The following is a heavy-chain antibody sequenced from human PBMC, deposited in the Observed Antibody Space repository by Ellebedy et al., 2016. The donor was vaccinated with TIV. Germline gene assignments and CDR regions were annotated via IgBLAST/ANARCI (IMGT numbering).Heavy chain of an antibody. CDR3: AQSPKYYYGFDA. V-gene: IGHV2-5*01. CDR1: GFSLSTHLVG. Sequence: SGPTLVXPTQTLTLTCTFSGFSLSTHLVGVGWIRQPPGKALEWLALIYWNDNKRYSPSLKSRLTIAKDTSKNQVVLTMTNMDPVDTATYYCAQSPKYYYGFDAWGQGTTVTVSS. J-gene: IGHJ6*02. CDR2: IYWNDNK.